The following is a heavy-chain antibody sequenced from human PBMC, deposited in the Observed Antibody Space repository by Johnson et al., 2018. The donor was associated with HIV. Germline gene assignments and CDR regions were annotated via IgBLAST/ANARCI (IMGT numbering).Heavy chain of an antibody. Sequence: QVQLVESGGGVVQPGRSLRLSCAASGFIFSGFGLHWVRQAPGKGLEWVASISYDGRNKYNADSVRGRITISRDNSKNRLYLQMNSLRPEDTAVYYCARERVSDILTGYHAFDVWGQGTMVTVSS. D-gene: IGHD3-9*01. CDR3: ARERVSDILTGYHAFDV. CDR2: ISYDGRNK. J-gene: IGHJ3*01. V-gene: IGHV3-30*03. CDR1: GFIFSGFG.